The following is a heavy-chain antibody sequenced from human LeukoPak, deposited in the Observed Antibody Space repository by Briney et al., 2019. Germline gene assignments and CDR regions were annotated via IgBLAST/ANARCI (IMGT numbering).Heavy chain of an antibody. V-gene: IGHV1-2*02. D-gene: IGHD3-22*01. CDR2: INPNSGGT. Sequence: ASVKVSCKASGYTFTGYYMHWLRQAPGQGLEWMVWINPNSGGTNYAQKFQGRVTMTRDTSISTAYMELSRLRSDDTAVYYCARNLYYYDSSGYAMDVWGKGTTVTVSS. CDR1: GYTFTGYY. J-gene: IGHJ6*03. CDR3: ARNLYYYDSSGYAMDV.